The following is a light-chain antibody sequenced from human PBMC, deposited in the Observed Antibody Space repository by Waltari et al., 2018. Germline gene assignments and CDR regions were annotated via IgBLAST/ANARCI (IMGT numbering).Light chain of an antibody. CDR1: SSDVGGYNY. CDR3: SSYTSSYTYV. Sequence: QSALTQPASVSGSPGQSITISCTGTSSDVGGYNYVSWYQQHPGKAPKFMLYDVSNRPWGVSNRFSGTKSGTTSLLTISGLQDEDEADYYCSSYTSSYTYVFGTGTKVTVL. J-gene: IGLJ1*01. V-gene: IGLV2-14*03. CDR2: DVS.